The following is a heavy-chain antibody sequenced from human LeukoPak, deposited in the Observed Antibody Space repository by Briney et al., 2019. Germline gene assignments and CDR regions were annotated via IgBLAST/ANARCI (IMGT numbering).Heavy chain of an antibody. CDR3: ARDWGIGYDY. V-gene: IGHV4-31*03. D-gene: IGHD3-16*01. CDR1: GGSISSGGYY. J-gene: IGHJ4*02. Sequence: SQTLSLTCTVSGGSISSGGYYWSWIRQHPGKGLEWIGYIYYSGSTYYDPSLKSRVTISVDTSKNQFSLKLSSVTAADTAVYYCARDWGIGYDYWGQGTLVTVSS. CDR2: IYYSGST.